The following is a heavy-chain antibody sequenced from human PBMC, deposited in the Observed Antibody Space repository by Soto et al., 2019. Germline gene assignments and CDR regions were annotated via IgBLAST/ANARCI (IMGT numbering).Heavy chain of an antibody. D-gene: IGHD5-18*01. J-gene: IGHJ6*02. CDR2: IIPIFGTA. CDR1: GGNFSSYA. V-gene: IGHV1-69*01. Sequence: QVQLVQSGAEVKQPGSSVKVSCKASGGNFSSYAISWVRQAPGQGIEWMGGIIPIFGTANYAQKFQGRVTITADESTSTSYMELSSLSSEDTVVYYCASVGRGYSYGRRYGMDVWGQGTTVTVSS. CDR3: ASVGRGYSYGRRYGMDV.